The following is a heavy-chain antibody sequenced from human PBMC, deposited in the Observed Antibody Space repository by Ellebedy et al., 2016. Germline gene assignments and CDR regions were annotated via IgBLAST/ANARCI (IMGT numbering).Heavy chain of an antibody. CDR2: ISWNSGSI. J-gene: IGHJ6*03. CDR3: AKSLPAAISDYYYYYMDV. CDR1: GFTFDDYA. V-gene: IGHV3-9*01. D-gene: IGHD2-2*02. Sequence: SLKISXAASGFTFDDYAMHWVRQAPGKGLEWVSGISWNSGSIGYADSVKGRFTISRDNAKNSLYLQMNSLRAEDTALYYCAKSLPAAISDYYYYYMDVWGKGTTVTVSS.